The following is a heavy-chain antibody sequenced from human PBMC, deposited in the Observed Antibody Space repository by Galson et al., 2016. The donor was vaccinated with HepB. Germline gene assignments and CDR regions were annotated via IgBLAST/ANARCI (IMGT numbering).Heavy chain of an antibody. CDR1: GITFSSYA. J-gene: IGHJ6*03. CDR3: AKAHPFNDYYYYFYMDV. Sequence: SLRLSCAASGITFSSYAMSWVRQAPGKGLKWVSAISGSGTSTYYADSVKGRFTISRDKSRNTLYLQMNSLRAEDTAVYYCAKAHPFNDYYYYFYMDVWGKGTTVTVSS. D-gene: IGHD2-8*01. V-gene: IGHV3-23*01. CDR2: ISGSGTST.